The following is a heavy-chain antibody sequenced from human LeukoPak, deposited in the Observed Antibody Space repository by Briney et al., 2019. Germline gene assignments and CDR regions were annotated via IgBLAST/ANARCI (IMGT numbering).Heavy chain of an antibody. CDR1: GFTFSSYA. Sequence: GGSLRLSCAASGFTFSSYAITWVRQAPGKGLEWVANIKQDGSKKSYVDSVKGRFTISRDNAKNSLYLQMNSLRAEDTAIYYCTRVGYIDEGIDYWGQGTLVTVSS. D-gene: IGHD5-24*01. V-gene: IGHV3-7*04. J-gene: IGHJ4*02. CDR3: TRVGYIDEGIDY. CDR2: IKQDGSKK.